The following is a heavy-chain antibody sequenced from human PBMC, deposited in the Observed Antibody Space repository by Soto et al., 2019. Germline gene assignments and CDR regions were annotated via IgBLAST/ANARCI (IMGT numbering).Heavy chain of an antibody. J-gene: IGHJ6*02. CDR2: IYPGDSDT. Sequence: GPAQTLPATGSGHVLARDFVGGVHAMTGKGLEWMGIIYPGDSDTRYSPSFQGQVTISADKSISTAHLQWSSLKASDTAMYYCARPDYYYYGMAGRGHGTTVTFSS. CDR1: GHVLARDF. CDR3: ARPDYYYYGMAG. V-gene: IGHV5-51*07.